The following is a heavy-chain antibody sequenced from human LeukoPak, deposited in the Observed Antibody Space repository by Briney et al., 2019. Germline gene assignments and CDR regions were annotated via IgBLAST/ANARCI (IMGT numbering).Heavy chain of an antibody. J-gene: IGHJ5*02. D-gene: IGHD3-3*01. CDR2: IYYSGST. CDR1: DGSISSSTYY. Sequence: SETLPLTCTVSDGSISSSTYYWGWIRQPPGKGLEWIGSIYYSGSTYYNPSLKSRVTISVDTSKNQFSLKLSSVTAADTAVYYCAAGRNFGVVAGWFDPWGQGTLVTVSS. V-gene: IGHV4-39*01. CDR3: AAGRNFGVVAGWFDP.